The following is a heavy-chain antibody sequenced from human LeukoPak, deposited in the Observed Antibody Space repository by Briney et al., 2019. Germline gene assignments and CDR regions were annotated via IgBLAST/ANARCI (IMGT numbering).Heavy chain of an antibody. J-gene: IGHJ6*03. D-gene: IGHD2-15*01. V-gene: IGHV4-30-2*01. CDR3: ARDIVSDYYYMDV. CDR1: GGSISSGGYY. CDR2: IYHSGST. Sequence: PSETLSLTCTVSGGSISSGGYYWSWIRQPPGKGLEWIGYIYHSGSTYYNPSLKSRVTISVDRSKNQFSLKLSSVTAADTAVYYCARDIVSDYYYMDVWGKGTTVTVSS.